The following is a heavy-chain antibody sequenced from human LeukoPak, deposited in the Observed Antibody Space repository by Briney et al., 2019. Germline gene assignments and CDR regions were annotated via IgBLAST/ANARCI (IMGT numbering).Heavy chain of an antibody. Sequence: SETLSLTCAVYGGSFSGYYWSWIRQPPGKGLEWIGEINHSGSTNYNPSLKSRVTISVDTSENQFSLKLSSVTAADTAVYYCARMRRKLGFDYWGQGTLVTVSS. CDR1: GGSFSGYY. J-gene: IGHJ4*02. CDR2: INHSGST. CDR3: ARMRRKLGFDY. V-gene: IGHV4-34*01. D-gene: IGHD3-3*02.